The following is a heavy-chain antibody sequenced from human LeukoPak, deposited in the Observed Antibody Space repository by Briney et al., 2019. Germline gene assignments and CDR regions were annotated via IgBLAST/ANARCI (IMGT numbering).Heavy chain of an antibody. CDR3: ARDQDSGYGDAFDI. CDR1: GFTFSSYA. V-gene: IGHV3-66*01. CDR2: IYSGGTT. Sequence: GGSLRLSCAASGFTFSSYAMTWVRQAPGKGLEWASVIYSGGTTYYADSVKGRFTISRDNSKNTLYLQMNSLRAEDTAVYYCARDQDSGYGDAFDIWGQGILVTVSS. J-gene: IGHJ4*02. D-gene: IGHD5-12*01.